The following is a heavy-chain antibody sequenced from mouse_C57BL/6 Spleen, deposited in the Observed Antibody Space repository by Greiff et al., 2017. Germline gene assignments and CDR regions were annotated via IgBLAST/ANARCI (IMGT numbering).Heavy chain of an antibody. CDR3: ANYGNYAYYAMDY. Sequence: VKLMESGPELVKPGASVKISCKASGYAFSSSWMNWVKQRPGKGLEWIGRIYPGDGDTNYNGKFKGKATLTADKSSSTAYMQLSSLTSEDSAVYFCANYGNYAYYAMDYWGQGTSVTVSS. CDR2: IYPGDGDT. V-gene: IGHV1-82*01. J-gene: IGHJ4*01. CDR1: GYAFSSSW. D-gene: IGHD2-1*01.